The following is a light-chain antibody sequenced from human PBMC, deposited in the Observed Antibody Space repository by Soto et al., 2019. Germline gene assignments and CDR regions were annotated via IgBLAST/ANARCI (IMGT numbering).Light chain of an antibody. J-gene: IGLJ3*02. CDR1: SSNVGRYKL. CDR2: EVN. CDR3: SSSTGSTTYV. V-gene: IGLV2-14*02. Sequence: QSALTQPASVSGSPGQSITISCTGTSSNVGRYKLVSWYQQHPGKAPKLMIFEVNLRPSGVSNRFSGSKSGNTASLTISGLKAEDEADYYCSSSTGSTTYVFGTGTKLTVL.